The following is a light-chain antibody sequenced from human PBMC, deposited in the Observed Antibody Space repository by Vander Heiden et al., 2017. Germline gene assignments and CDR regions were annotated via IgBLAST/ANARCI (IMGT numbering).Light chain of an antibody. V-gene: IGKV3-11*01. CDR1: RGVSGF. CDR2: DAS. CDR3: QQRGNWPLT. J-gene: IGKJ4*01. Sequence: IVLPQSPATLSSSPEESATLSCTARRGVSGFLAWYRQKPGQAPRLLIYDASKRATGIPDRFSGSGSGTDFTLTISSLEPEDFAVYYCQQRGNWPLTFGGGTKVEIK.